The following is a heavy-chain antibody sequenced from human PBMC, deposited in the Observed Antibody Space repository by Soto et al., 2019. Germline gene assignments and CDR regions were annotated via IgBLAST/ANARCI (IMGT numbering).Heavy chain of an antibody. J-gene: IGHJ5*02. D-gene: IGHD1-20*01. CDR1: GGTFSSYT. CDR3: ARVLTGTTIEGLYNWFDP. V-gene: IGHV1-69*02. Sequence: QVQLVQSGAEVKKPGSSVKVSCKASGGTFSSYTISWVRQAPGQGLEWMGRIIPILGIANYAQKFQGRVTLTADKSTSTAYMVLSSLRSEDTAVYYCARVLTGTTIEGLYNWFDPWGQGTLVTVSS. CDR2: IIPILGIA.